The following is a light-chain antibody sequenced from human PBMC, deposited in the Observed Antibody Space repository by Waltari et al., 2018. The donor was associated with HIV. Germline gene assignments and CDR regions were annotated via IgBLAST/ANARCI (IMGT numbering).Light chain of an antibody. Sequence: YVLTQPPALSVAPGQTARLTCGGDNIGTKSLHWYQQRPGQAPVLVVYDDTDRPSGPPELSSGSNSGNTATLASSRVDAGDEADYAGQVCDCSSAHSTWVFGGGTKLTVL. J-gene: IGLJ3*02. V-gene: IGLV3-21*02. CDR2: DDT. CDR1: NIGTKS. CDR3: QVCDCSSAHSTWV.